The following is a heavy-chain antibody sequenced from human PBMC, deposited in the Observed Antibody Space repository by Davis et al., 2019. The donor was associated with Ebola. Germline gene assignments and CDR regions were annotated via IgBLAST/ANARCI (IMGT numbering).Heavy chain of an antibody. V-gene: IGHV4-34*01. CDR1: GGSFTGYY. Sequence: MPSETLSLTCAVYGGSFTGYYWSCIRQPPGKGLEWIGEINHSGSTNYNPSLKSRVTISVDTSKNQFSLKLSSVTAADTAVYYCARDRSSGWYGWFDPWGKGTLVTVAS. CDR2: INHSGST. D-gene: IGHD6-19*01. CDR3: ARDRSSGWYGWFDP. J-gene: IGHJ5*02.